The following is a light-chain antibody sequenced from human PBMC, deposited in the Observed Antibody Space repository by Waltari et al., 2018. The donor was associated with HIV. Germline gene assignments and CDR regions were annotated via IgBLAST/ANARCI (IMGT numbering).Light chain of an antibody. J-gene: IGKJ4*01. V-gene: IGKV1-39*01. CDR1: QSISNY. Sequence: DIQMTQSPSSLSASVGDRVTITCRASQSISNYLNWYQQKPGKAPNPLIFAASNFQSGIPSRFSGSRSGTDFTLTINSLRPEDFATYDCQQTYSTPLTFGRGTRVEIK. CDR2: AAS. CDR3: QQTYSTPLT.